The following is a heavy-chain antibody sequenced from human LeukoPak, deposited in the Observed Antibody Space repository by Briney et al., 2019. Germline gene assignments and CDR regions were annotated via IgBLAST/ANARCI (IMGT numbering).Heavy chain of an antibody. CDR2: INHSGST. CDR1: GGSFSGYY. CDR3: ARGLPHSTQVRFGP. V-gene: IGHV4-34*01. J-gene: IGHJ5*02. Sequence: NPSETLSLTCAVYGGSFSGYYWSWIRQPPGKGLEWIGEINHSGSTNYNPSLKSRVTIPLDTSKNQFSLKLSSVTAADTAVYYCARGLPHSTQVRFGPWGQGTLVTVSS. D-gene: IGHD2-2*01.